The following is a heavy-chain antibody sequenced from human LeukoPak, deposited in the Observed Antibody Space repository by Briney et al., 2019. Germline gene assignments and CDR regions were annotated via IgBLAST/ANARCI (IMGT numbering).Heavy chain of an antibody. J-gene: IGHJ3*02. V-gene: IGHV4-59*01. D-gene: IGHD7-27*01. CDR1: GGSISNYY. CDR2: IYYTGST. Sequence: SETLSLTCTVSGGSISNYYWSWIRQPPGKGLEWIGYIYYTGSTKYNPSLKSRVTLSVDSSKTQFSLKLNSVTAADTAVYYCAKPPSWGSGLDAFDIWGQGTMVTVSS. CDR3: AKPPSWGSGLDAFDI.